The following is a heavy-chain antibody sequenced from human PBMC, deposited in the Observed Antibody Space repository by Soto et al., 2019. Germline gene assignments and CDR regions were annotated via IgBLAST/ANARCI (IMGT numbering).Heavy chain of an antibody. V-gene: IGHV3-23*01. J-gene: IGHJ6*03. CDR3: AKGGGAPNWKGYYYYMDV. CDR1: GFTFSSYA. Sequence: GGSLRLSCAASGFTFSSYAMSWVRQAPGKGLEWVSAISGSGGSTYYADSVKGRFTISRDNSKNTLYLQMNSLRAEDTAVYYCAKGGGAPNWKGYYYYMDVWGKGTTVTVSS. CDR2: ISGSGGST. D-gene: IGHD2-15*01.